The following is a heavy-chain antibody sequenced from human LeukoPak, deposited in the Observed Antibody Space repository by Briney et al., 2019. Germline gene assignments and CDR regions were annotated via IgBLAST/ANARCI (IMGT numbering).Heavy chain of an antibody. Sequence: GGSLRLSCAASGFTFSIYDLSWVRQAPGKGLECVSAIDRGVGSTYYADSVKGRFTISRDNSKNTLYLQMNNLRVDDTAVYYCAKKGQADDGGKPDWGQGTLVTVSS. V-gene: IGHV3-23*01. CDR1: GFTFSIYD. CDR3: AKKGQADDGGKPD. J-gene: IGHJ4*02. CDR2: IDRGVGST.